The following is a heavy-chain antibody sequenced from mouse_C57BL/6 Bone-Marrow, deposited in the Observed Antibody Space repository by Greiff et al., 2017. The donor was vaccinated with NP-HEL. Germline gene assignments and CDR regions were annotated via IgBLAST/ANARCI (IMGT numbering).Heavy chain of an antibody. J-gene: IGHJ2*01. CDR1: GYAFSSSW. CDR3: ERVRSAYYRIYGS. V-gene: IGHV1-82*01. D-gene: IGHD2-14*01. Sequence: QVQLQQSGPELVKPGASVKISCKASGYAFSSSWLNWVKQRPGKGLEWIGRIYPGDGDTNYNGKFKGKATLTADKSSSTAYIQLSSLKSEEYEVYLCERVRSAYYRIYGSRGKGTTLKVS. CDR2: IYPGDGDT.